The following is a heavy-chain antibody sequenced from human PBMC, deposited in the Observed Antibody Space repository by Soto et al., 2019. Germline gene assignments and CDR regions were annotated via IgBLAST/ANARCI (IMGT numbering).Heavy chain of an antibody. Sequence: EVQLVESGGGLVQPGGSLRLSCAASGFTFSSYWMSWVRQAPGKGLEWVANIKQDGSEKYYVDSVKGRFTIARDTGKNSLYLQMNRLRVEDTVVYYCARRIAVPGTQGEAFDIWGQGTMVTVSS. J-gene: IGHJ3*02. D-gene: IGHD6-13*01. V-gene: IGHV3-7*04. CDR1: GFTFSSYW. CDR2: IKQDGSEK. CDR3: ARRIAVPGTQGEAFDI.